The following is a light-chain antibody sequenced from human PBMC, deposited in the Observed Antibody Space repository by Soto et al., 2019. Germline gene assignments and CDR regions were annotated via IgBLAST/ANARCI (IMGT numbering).Light chain of an antibody. J-gene: IGKJ4*01. Sequence: DIQMTQSLSYLSASVVDRDTITCRASQSISSYLNWYQQKPGKAPKLLIYAASSLQSGVPSRFSGSGSGTDFTLTISSLQTEDFATYYCQQSYSTPQLTFGGVTKVEIK. CDR2: AAS. CDR3: QQSYSTPQLT. V-gene: IGKV1-39*01. CDR1: QSISSY.